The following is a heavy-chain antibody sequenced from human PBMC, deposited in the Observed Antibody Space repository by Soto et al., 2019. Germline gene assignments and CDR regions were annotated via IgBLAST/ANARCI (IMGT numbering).Heavy chain of an antibody. J-gene: IGHJ4*02. D-gene: IGHD2-15*01. Sequence: GASVEVSCKASGYTFTSSGISWVRQAPGQGLEWMGWISAYNGNTNYAQKLQGRVTMTTDTSTSTAYMELRSLRSVDTAVYYCARGQAAHLDFDYWGQGALVTVSS. CDR3: ARGQAAHLDFDY. CDR1: GYTFTSSG. V-gene: IGHV1-18*01. CDR2: ISAYNGNT.